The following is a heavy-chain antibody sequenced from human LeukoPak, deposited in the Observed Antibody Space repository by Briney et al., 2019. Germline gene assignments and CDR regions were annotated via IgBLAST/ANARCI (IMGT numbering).Heavy chain of an antibody. CDR3: ARGKHIVADLDGAFDI. CDR2: IYYSGST. J-gene: IGHJ3*02. V-gene: IGHV4-39*07. CDR1: GGSISSSSYY. Sequence: SETLSLTCTVSGGSISSSSYYWGWIRQPPGEGLEWIGSIYYSGSTYYNPSLKSRVTISVDTSKNQFSLKLSSVTAADTAVYYCARGKHIVADLDGAFDIWGQGTMVTVSS. D-gene: IGHD2-21*01.